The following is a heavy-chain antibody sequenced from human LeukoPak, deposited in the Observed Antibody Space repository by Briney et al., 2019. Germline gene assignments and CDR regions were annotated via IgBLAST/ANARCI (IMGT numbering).Heavy chain of an antibody. V-gene: IGHV1-2*02. CDR1: GYTFTRYY. CDR2: INPNSGGT. D-gene: IGHD6-13*01. CDR3: ARPSRSSCSAFDY. Sequence: ASVKVSCKASGYTFTRYYMHWVRQAPGQGLEWMGWINPNSGGTNYAQKFQGRVTMTRDTSISTAYMELSRLRSGDTAVDYCARPSRSSCSAFDYWGREPWSPSPQ. J-gene: IGHJ4*02.